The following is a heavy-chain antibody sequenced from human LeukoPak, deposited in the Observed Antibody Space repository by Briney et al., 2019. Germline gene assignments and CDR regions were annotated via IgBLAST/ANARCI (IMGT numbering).Heavy chain of an antibody. D-gene: IGHD3-22*01. CDR3: ARGQLYYDSSGFDY. CDR1: GFTFSSYS. Sequence: PGGSLRLSCAASGFTFSSYSMNWVRQAPGKGLEWVSSISSSSSYIYYADSVKGRFTISRDNAKNSVYLQMNSLRAEDTAVYYCARGQLYYDSSGFDYWGQGTLVTVSS. J-gene: IGHJ4*02. V-gene: IGHV3-21*01. CDR2: ISSSSSYI.